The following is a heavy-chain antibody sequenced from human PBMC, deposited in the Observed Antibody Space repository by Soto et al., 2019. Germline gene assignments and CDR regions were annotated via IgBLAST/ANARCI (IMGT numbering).Heavy chain of an antibody. J-gene: IGHJ4*02. D-gene: IGHD2-15*01. CDR2: ISYDGSDK. V-gene: IGHV3-30*18. CDR1: GFTFSSYG. CDR3: AKDSYCSGGSCSLDY. Sequence: QVQLVESGGGVVQPGRSLRLSCAASGFTFSSYGMHWVRQAPGKGLEWVAVISYDGSDKYYADSVKGRFTISRDNSKNTLYLQMNSLRAEDTAVYYCAKDSYCSGGSCSLDYWGQGTLVTVSS.